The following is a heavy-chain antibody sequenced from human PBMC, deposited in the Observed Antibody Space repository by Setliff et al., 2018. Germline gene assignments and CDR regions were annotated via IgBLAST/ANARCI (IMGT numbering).Heavy chain of an antibody. Sequence: SVKVSCKASGGTFSSYGISWVRQAPGQGLEWMGGTIPIFGTTDYAQKFQGRVTIITDESTSTDYMELSSLTADDTAVYYCAREGVDTRSSTDYRYDMDVWGQGTTVTVSS. D-gene: IGHD5-18*01. CDR2: TIPIFGTT. CDR3: AREGVDTRSSTDYRYDMDV. J-gene: IGHJ6*02. CDR1: GGTFSSYG. V-gene: IGHV1-69*05.